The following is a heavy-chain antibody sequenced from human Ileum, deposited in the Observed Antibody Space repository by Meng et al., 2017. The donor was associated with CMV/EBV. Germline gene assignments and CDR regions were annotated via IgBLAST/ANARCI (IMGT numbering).Heavy chain of an antibody. CDR2: IYHSGST. CDR3: AREHIVVVPAASNWFDP. J-gene: IGHJ5*02. D-gene: IGHD2-2*01. Sequence: SISSSKWWSWVRQPPGKGLEWIGEIYHSGSTNYNPSLKSRVTISVDKSKNQFSLKLSSVTAADTAVYYCAREHIVVVPAASNWFDPWGQGTLVTVSS. CDR1: SISSSKW. V-gene: IGHV4-4*02.